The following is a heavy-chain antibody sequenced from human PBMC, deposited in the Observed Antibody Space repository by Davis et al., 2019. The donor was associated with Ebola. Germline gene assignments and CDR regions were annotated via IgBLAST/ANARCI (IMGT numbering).Heavy chain of an antibody. Sequence: SETLSLTCTVSGGSISSYHWGWIRQPPGKGLEWIGSMYYSGSTYYNPSLKSRVTISVDTSKNQFSLKLSSVTAADTAVYYCASLLTYYYGSGIYSSPYYFDYWGQGTLVTVSS. CDR3: ASLLTYYYGSGIYSSPYYFDY. CDR2: MYYSGST. CDR1: GGSISSYH. J-gene: IGHJ4*02. D-gene: IGHD3-10*01. V-gene: IGHV4-39*01.